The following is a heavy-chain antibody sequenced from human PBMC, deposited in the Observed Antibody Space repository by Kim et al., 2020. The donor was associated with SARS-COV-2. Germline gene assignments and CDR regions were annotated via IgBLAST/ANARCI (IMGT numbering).Heavy chain of an antibody. CDR3: ARESSRGYDFWSGYYFLNWYFDL. Sequence: GGSLRLSCAASGFTFSSYSMNWVRQAPGKGLEWVSSISSSSSYIYYADSVKGRFTISRDNAKNSLYLQMNSLRAEDTAVYYCARESSRGYDFWSGYYFLNWYFDLWGRGTLVTVSS. CDR2: ISSSSSYI. D-gene: IGHD3-3*01. J-gene: IGHJ2*01. V-gene: IGHV3-21*01. CDR1: GFTFSSYS.